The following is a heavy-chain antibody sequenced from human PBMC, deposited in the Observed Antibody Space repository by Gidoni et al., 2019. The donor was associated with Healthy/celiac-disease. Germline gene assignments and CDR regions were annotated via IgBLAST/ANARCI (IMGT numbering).Heavy chain of an antibody. Sequence: EVQLVESGGGLVQPGRSLRLSCAASGFTFDDYAMHWVRQAPGKGLEWVSGISWNSGSIGYADSVKGRFTISRDNAKNSLYLQMNSLRAEDTALYYCAKGLGRPASRGSGSYVAFDIWGQGTMVTVSS. D-gene: IGHD3-10*01. J-gene: IGHJ3*02. CDR3: AKGLGRPASRGSGSYVAFDI. CDR1: GFTFDDYA. CDR2: ISWNSGSI. V-gene: IGHV3-9*01.